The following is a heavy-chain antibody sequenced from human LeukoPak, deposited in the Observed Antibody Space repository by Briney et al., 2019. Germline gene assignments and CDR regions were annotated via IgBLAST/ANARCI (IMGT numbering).Heavy chain of an antibody. CDR1: GYTFTGYY. Sequence: ASVKVSCKASGYTFTGYYMHWVRQAPGQGLEWMGWINPNSGGTNYAQKFQGWVTMTRDTSISTAYVELSRLRSDDTAVYYCARAGRGSGGDYFDYWGQGTLVTVSS. CDR3: ARAGRGSGGDYFDY. CDR2: INPNSGGT. D-gene: IGHD3-10*01. J-gene: IGHJ4*02. V-gene: IGHV1-2*04.